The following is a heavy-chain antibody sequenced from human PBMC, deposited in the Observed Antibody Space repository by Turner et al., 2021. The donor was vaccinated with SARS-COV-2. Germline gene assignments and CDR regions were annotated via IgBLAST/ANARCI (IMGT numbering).Heavy chain of an antibody. CDR2: ISTTSNTI. Sequence: ELQLVESGGGLVQPGGSLRLSCAASGSTFSSYSMNWVRQAPGKGLEWVSYISTTSNTIYYADSVRGRFTISRDNAKNSLYLQMNSLRAEDTAVYYCARERGFGMDVWGQGTTVTVSS. D-gene: IGHD3-10*01. CDR3: ARERGFGMDV. CDR1: GSTFSSYS. J-gene: IGHJ6*02. V-gene: IGHV3-48*01.